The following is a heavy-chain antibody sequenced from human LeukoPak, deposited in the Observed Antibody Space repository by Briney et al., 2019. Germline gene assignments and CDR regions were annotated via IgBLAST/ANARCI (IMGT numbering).Heavy chain of an antibody. J-gene: IGHJ4*02. D-gene: IGHD5-24*01. CDR3: ARVGEMATMVFDY. CDR1: GFTFSSYE. V-gene: IGHV3-48*03. Sequence: GGSLRLYCAASGFTFSSYEMNWVRQAPGKGLEWVSYISSSGSTIYYADSVKGRFTISRDNAKNSLYLQMNSLRAEDTAVYYCARVGEMATMVFDYWGQGTLVTVSS. CDR2: ISSSGSTI.